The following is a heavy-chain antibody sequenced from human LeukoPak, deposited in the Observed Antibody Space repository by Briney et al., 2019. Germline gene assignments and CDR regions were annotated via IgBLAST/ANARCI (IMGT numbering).Heavy chain of an antibody. D-gene: IGHD1-14*01. V-gene: IGHV3-7*03. J-gene: IGHJ6*04. Sequence: GGSLRLSCAASGLTFSMYWMSWVRQAPGKGLEWVANTKKDGIEKNYVDSVKGRFTISRDNAKNSLYLQMNSLRAEDTAVYYCAREAPESYGMDVWGKGTTVTVSS. CDR2: TKKDGIEK. CDR1: GLTFSMYW. CDR3: AREAPESYGMDV.